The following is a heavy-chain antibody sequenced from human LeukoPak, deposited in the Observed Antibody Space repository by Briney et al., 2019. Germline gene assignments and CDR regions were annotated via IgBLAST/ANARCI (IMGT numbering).Heavy chain of an antibody. CDR2: ISAYNGNT. J-gene: IGHJ4*02. CDR3: ARDQLRYCSSTSCYRNFDY. Sequence: ASVEVSCMASGYTFTSYGISWVRQAPGQGLEWMGWISAYNGNTNYAQKLQGRVTMTTDTSTSTAYIELRSLRSDDTAVYYCARDQLRYCSSTSCYRNFDYWGQGTLVTVSS. CDR1: GYTFTSYG. V-gene: IGHV1-18*01. D-gene: IGHD2-2*02.